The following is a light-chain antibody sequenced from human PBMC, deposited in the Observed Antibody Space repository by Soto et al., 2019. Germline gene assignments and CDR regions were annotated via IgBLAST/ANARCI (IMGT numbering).Light chain of an antibody. CDR2: DAS. CDR3: QQRNNWPIT. V-gene: IGKV3-11*01. Sequence: ILLTQSPSTLALSPGERATLSCRASQSVSNYLAWYQQKPGKAPRLLIYDASSRATGIPARFGGSGSGTDFTLTISSLEPEDFEVYYCQQRNNWPITFGQGTRLEIK. J-gene: IGKJ5*01. CDR1: QSVSNY.